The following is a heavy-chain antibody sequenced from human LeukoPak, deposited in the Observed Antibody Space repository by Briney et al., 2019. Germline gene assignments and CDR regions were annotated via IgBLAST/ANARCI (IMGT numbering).Heavy chain of an antibody. J-gene: IGHJ4*02. CDR1: GGSISSSSYY. CDR2: IYYSGST. Sequence: SETLSLTCTVSGGSISSSSYYWGWIRQPPGKGPEWIGSIYYSGSTYYNPSLKSRVTISVDTSKNQFSLKLSSVTAADTAVYYCARPDVYSSYFDYWGQGTLVTVSS. CDR3: ARPDVYSSYFDY. V-gene: IGHV4-39*01. D-gene: IGHD5-18*01.